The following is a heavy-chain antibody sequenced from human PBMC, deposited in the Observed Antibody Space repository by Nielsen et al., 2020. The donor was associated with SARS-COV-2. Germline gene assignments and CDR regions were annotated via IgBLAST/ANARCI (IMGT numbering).Heavy chain of an antibody. CDR2: IKSKTDGGTT. D-gene: IGHD3-22*01. CDR1: GFTFSNAW. J-gene: IGHJ4*02. CDR3: VRGDSKGY. Sequence: GESLKISCAASGFTFSNAWMSWVRQAPGKGLEWVGRIKSKTDGGTTDYAAPVKGRFTISRDDSKNTLYLQMNSLRVEDTAVYYCVRGDSKGYWGQGTLVTVSS. V-gene: IGHV3-15*01.